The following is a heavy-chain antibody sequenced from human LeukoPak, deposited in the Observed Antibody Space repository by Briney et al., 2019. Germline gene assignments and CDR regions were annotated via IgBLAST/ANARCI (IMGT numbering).Heavy chain of an antibody. J-gene: IGHJ6*03. CDR3: ARDWVGAGGDDMYV. D-gene: IGHD2-21*02. CDR2: ISSSSSSI. V-gene: IGHV3-48*04. Sequence: PGGSLRLSCAASGFTFRSYSMNWVRQAPGKGLEWVSYISSSSSSIYYADSVKGRFTISRDNAKNSLYLQMTSLRAEDTAVYYCARDWVGAGGDDMYVWGKGATVTISS. CDR1: GFTFRSYS.